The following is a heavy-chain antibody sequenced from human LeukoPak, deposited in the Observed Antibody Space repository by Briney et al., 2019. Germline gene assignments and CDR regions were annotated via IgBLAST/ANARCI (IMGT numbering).Heavy chain of an antibody. Sequence: SETLSLTCTVSGGSVSDYYWSWIRQSPGKGLEWIGYIYYTGSISYNTSLRSRVTMSADTSKKQFSLKLSSVTAADTAVYYCARIRSSSWYAEYFQHWGRGTLVTVSS. CDR2: IYYTGSI. J-gene: IGHJ1*01. CDR1: GGSVSDYY. V-gene: IGHV4-59*02. D-gene: IGHD6-13*01. CDR3: ARIRSSSWYAEYFQH.